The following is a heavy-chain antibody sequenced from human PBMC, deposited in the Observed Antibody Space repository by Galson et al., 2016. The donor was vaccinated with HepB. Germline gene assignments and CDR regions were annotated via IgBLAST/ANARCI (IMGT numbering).Heavy chain of an antibody. CDR3: TLLQEHL. Sequence: SLRLSCAVSGFTFGHYAMHWVRQAPGKGLEWVSGISWNSDSIGYADSVKGRFTISRDNAKNSLYLQMNSLHQGPIGLPPGTLLQEHLWG. CDR1: GFTFGHYA. CDR2: ISWNSDSI. J-gene: IGHJ6*01. V-gene: IGHV3-9*01.